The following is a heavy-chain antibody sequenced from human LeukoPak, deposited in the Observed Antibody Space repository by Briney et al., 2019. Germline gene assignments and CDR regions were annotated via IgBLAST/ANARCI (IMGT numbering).Heavy chain of an antibody. CDR3: AREWEPYYFDY. D-gene: IGHD1-26*01. J-gene: IGHJ4*02. Sequence: ASVKVSCKASGYTFTSNYIHWVRQAPGQGLEWMGMIYPRDGSTSYAQKFQGRVTVTRDTSTSTVHMELSGLRSEDTAVYYCAREWEPYYFDYWGQGTLVTVSS. CDR2: IYPRDGST. V-gene: IGHV1-46*01. CDR1: GYTFTSNY.